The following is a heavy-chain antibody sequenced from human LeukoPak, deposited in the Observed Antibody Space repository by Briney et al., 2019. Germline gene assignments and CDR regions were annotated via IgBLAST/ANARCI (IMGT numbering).Heavy chain of an antibody. V-gene: IGHV3-23*01. CDR3: AKDRPDCSSTSCPFDY. Sequence: GGSLRLSCAASGFTFSSYAMSWVRQAPGKGLEWVSAISGSGGSAYYADSVKGRFTISRDNSKNTLYLQMNSLRAEDTAVYYCAKDRPDCSSTSCPFDYWGQGTLVTVSS. J-gene: IGHJ4*02. D-gene: IGHD2-2*01. CDR2: ISGSGGSA. CDR1: GFTFSSYA.